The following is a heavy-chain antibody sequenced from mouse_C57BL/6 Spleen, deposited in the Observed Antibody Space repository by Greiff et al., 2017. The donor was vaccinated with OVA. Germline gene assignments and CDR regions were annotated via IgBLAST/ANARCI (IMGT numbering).Heavy chain of an antibody. V-gene: IGHV1-59*01. Sequence: QVQLQQPGAELVRPGTSVKLSCKASGYTFTSYWMHWVKQRPGQGLEWIGVIDPSDSYTNYNQKFKGKATLTVDTSSSTAYMQLSSLTSEDAAVYYCARGIQYYFDYWGQGTTLTVSS. J-gene: IGHJ2*01. D-gene: IGHD5-2*01. CDR2: IDPSDSYT. CDR1: GYTFTSYW. CDR3: ARGIQYYFDY.